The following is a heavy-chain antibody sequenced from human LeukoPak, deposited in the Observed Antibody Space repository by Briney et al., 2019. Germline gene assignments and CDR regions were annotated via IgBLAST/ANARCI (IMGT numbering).Heavy chain of an antibody. CDR1: GYSSTSYW. D-gene: IGHD4-23*01. J-gene: IGHJ4*02. CDR3: ARQVGNSNIDW. V-gene: IGHV5-51*01. Sequence: GESLKISCKVSGYSSTSYWIGWVRQMPGKGLEWMGIIYPGDSDTRYSPSFQGQVTISADKSISTAYLQWSSLKASDPAMYYCARQVGNSNIDWWGQGTLVTVSS. CDR2: IYPGDSDT.